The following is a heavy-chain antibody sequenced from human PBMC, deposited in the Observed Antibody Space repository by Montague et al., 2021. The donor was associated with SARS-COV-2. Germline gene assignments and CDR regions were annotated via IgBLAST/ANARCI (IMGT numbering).Heavy chain of an antibody. CDR3: ARDSMDYDILTGYYRWFDP. CDR1: GFTFSDYY. Sequence: FPRLSCAASGFTFSDYYMSWIRQAPGKGLEWVSYITGSGSPTYYADSVKGRFTISRDNAKNSLYLQMNSLRAEDTAMYYCARDSMDYDILTGYYRWFDPWGQGTLVTVSS. D-gene: IGHD3-9*01. J-gene: IGHJ5*02. CDR2: ITGSGSPT. V-gene: IGHV3-11*01.